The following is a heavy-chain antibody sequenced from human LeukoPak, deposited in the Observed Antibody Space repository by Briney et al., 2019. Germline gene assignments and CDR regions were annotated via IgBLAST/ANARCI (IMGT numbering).Heavy chain of an antibody. V-gene: IGHV3-15*01. CDR1: GFSFSGAW. Sequence: GGSLRLSCAASGFSFSGAWMSWVRQAPGKGLEWVGRIKSKTDYETTDYAAPVIGRFTISRDDSKNTVFLQMSGLKTEDTAVYYCTADATSNWNYGDYWGQGVLVTVSS. CDR2: IKSKTDYETT. J-gene: IGHJ4*02. CDR3: TADATSNWNYGDY. D-gene: IGHD1-7*01.